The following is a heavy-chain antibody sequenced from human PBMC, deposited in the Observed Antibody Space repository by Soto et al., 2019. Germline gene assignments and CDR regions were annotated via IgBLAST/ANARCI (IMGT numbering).Heavy chain of an antibody. Sequence: QVQLQESGPGLVKPSETLSLTCTVSGGSITTYYWSWIRQPPGKGLEWIGYIYYSGSTNYNPSLKSRVSISVDTSKNQFSPKLSSVTAADTAVYYCARFREASWFDPWGQGTLVTVSS. V-gene: IGHV4-59*01. CDR3: ARFREASWFDP. J-gene: IGHJ5*02. CDR1: GGSITTYY. D-gene: IGHD3-10*01. CDR2: IYYSGST.